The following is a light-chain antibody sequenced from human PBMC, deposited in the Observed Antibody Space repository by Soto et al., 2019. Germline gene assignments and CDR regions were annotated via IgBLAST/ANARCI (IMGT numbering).Light chain of an antibody. CDR2: LGS. J-gene: IGKJ2*01. V-gene: IGKV2-28*01. CDR3: MQTLQTAYT. CDR1: QSLLYGAGYMY. Sequence: DIVMTQSPLSLPVTPGEPASISCRSSQSLLYGAGYMYVDWYLQKPGQPPQLLIFLGSNRASGVTHRFSGSVSGTDFTLKISRVETEDVGVYYCMQTLQTAYTFGQGTKLEIK.